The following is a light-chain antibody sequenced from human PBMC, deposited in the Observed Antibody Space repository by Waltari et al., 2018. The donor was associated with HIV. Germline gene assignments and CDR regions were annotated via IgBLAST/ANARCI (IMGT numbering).Light chain of an antibody. V-gene: IGLV1-51*01. CDR2: DTD. CDR1: DSTLGTNY. Sequence: HSILTQPPSVSAAPGQKVTLPCSGGDSTLGTNYVSWYQPVPGRAPRLLIYDTDKRPSGIPERFSASKAGMSATLGITGLQIVDEADYYCGTWDSSLNLYVFGPGTTVAVL. CDR3: GTWDSSLNLYV. J-gene: IGLJ1*01.